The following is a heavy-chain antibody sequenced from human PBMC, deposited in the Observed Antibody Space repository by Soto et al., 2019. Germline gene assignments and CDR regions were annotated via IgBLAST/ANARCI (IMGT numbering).Heavy chain of an antibody. CDR1: GFTFSSYS. Sequence: GGSLRLSCAASGFTFSSYSMNWVRQAPGKGLEWVSSISSSSSYIYYADSVKGRFTISRDNAKNSLYLQMNSLRAEDTAVYYCARDKLWFGQPYYYGMDVWGQGTTVTVSS. V-gene: IGHV3-21*01. CDR2: ISSSSSYI. CDR3: ARDKLWFGQPYYYGMDV. D-gene: IGHD3-10*01. J-gene: IGHJ6*02.